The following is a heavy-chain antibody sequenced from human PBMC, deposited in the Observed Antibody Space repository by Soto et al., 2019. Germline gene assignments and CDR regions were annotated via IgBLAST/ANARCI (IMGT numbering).Heavy chain of an antibody. CDR1: GGSFSGYY. CDR3: ARGSRRYCSSTSCLGTRKGKSWCDP. CDR2: TNHSGST. V-gene: IGHV4-34*01. Sequence: QVQLQQWGAGLLKPSETLSLTCAVYGGSFSGYYWSRIRQPPGKGLEWIGETNHSGSTNYNPSLKRPVTIPVDTSKNQVSLKLTAGTAEDTAVYYCARGSRRYCSSTSCLGTRKGKSWCDPWGQGTLVTVSS. J-gene: IGHJ5*02. D-gene: IGHD2-2*01.